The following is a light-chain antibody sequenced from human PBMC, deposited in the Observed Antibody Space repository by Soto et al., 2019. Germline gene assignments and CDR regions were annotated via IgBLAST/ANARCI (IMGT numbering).Light chain of an antibody. J-gene: IGKJ4*01. CDR3: QQLNSYPFLT. V-gene: IGKV1-9*01. Sequence: DIQLTQSPSFLSASVGDRVTTTARAGQGIAGNLAGYQQKPGKPPKLLIYAASTLQSGVPSRFSGSGSGTEFTLTISSLQPEDFATYYCQQLNSYPFLTFGGGTKVEIK. CDR2: AAS. CDR1: QGIAGN.